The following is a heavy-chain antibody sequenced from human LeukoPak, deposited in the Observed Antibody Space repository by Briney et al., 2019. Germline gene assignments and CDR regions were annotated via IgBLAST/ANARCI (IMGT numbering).Heavy chain of an antibody. CDR1: GYTFTSYG. CDR3: ARGELLQGAFDI. D-gene: IGHD1-7*01. J-gene: IGHJ3*02. V-gene: IGHV1-69*05. Sequence: SVKVSCKASGYTFTSYGISWVRQAPGQGLEWMGRIIPIFGTANYAQKFQGRVTITTDESTRTAYMELSSLRSEDTAVYYCARGELLQGAFDIWGQGTMVTVSS. CDR2: IIPIFGTA.